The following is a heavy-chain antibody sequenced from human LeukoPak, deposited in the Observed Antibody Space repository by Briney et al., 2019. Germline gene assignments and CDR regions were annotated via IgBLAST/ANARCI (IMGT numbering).Heavy chain of an antibody. Sequence: PSETLSLTCTVSGGSVSSINYYWSWIRQPPGKGLEWIGHIYSTGSTTYSPSLKSRVIMSADTSKNQFSLKVTSVTPADTAVYYCARHRPEGSYPLDSWGQGALVTVSS. CDR3: ARHRPEGSYPLDS. CDR2: IYSTGST. V-gene: IGHV4-61*01. CDR1: GGSVSSINYY. J-gene: IGHJ4*02.